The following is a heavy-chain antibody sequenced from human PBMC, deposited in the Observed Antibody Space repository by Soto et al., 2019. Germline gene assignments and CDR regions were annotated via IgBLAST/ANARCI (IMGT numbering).Heavy chain of an antibody. CDR2: IIPIFGTR. Sequence: QVQLVQSGAEVKKPGSSVKVSCKASVGTFSNYAITWVRQAPGQGLEWLGRIIPIFGTRDYAQKFQGRVTISADESTTTAYRELSSLRSDDTAVYSCAKDGGREGYFGNWFDPWGQGTLVTVSS. CDR1: VGTFSNYA. J-gene: IGHJ5*02. V-gene: IGHV1-69*15. CDR3: AKDGGREGYFGNWFDP. D-gene: IGHD2-15*01.